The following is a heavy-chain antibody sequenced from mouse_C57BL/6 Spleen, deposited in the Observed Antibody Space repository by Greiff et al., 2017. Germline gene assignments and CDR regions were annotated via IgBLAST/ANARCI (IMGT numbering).Heavy chain of an antibody. Sequence: VQLQQPGAELVKPGASVKMSCKASGYTFTSYWITWVKQRPGQGLEWIGDIYPGSGSTNYNEKFKSKATLTVDTSSSTAYMQLSSLTSEDSAVYYGARSGVITTVDWYFDVWGTGTTVTVSS. D-gene: IGHD1-1*01. CDR3: ARSGVITTVDWYFDV. J-gene: IGHJ1*03. CDR1: GYTFTSYW. CDR2: IYPGSGST. V-gene: IGHV1-55*01.